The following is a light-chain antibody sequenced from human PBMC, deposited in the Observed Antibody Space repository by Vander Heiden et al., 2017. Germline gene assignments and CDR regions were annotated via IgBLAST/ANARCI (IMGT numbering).Light chain of an antibody. CDR3: SSYTSSSTLV. J-gene: IGLJ1*01. CDR2: EVS. Sequence: SSLTPPPSVSGSPGPSIPISCTGTSSDVGGYNYVSWYQQHPGKAPKLMIYEVSNRPSGVSNRFSGSKSGNTASLTISGLQAEDEADYYCSSYTSSSTLVFGTGTKVTVL. CDR1: SSDVGGYNY. V-gene: IGLV2-14*01.